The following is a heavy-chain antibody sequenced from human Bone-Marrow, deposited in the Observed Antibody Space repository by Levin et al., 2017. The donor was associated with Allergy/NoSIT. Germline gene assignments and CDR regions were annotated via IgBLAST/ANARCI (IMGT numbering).Heavy chain of an antibody. CDR3: ASLRRAVDY. J-gene: IGHJ4*02. CDR2: IYYSAST. V-gene: IGHV4-31*03. D-gene: IGHD6-13*01. CDR1: GGSISSGGYC. Sequence: PSETLSLTCTVSGGSISSGGYCWSWLRPHPGQGLEWIGYIYYSASTYSNPSLKSRVTISVDTSKNQFSLKLSSVTAADTAVYYSASLRRAVDYWGEGTLVNVS.